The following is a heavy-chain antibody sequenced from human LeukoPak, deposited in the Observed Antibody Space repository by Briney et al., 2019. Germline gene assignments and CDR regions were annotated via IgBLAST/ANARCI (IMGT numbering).Heavy chain of an antibody. D-gene: IGHD3-22*01. V-gene: IGHV4-59*01. CDR3: ARGRPYYYESSGYYPLFDY. Sequence: SETLSLTCSFSGGSISSYYWCWIRQPPGKGLEWIGHISYSGTTNYNPSLRSRLTISVDTSKNQFSLNLSSVTAADTAVYYCARGRPYYYESSGYYPLFDYWGQGTPVTVSS. CDR1: GGSISSYY. J-gene: IGHJ4*02. CDR2: ISYSGTT.